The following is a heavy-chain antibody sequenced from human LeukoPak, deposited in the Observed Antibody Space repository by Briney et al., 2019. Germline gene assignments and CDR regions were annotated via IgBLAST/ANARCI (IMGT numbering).Heavy chain of an antibody. Sequence: GGSLRLSCAASGFTFSSYSMNWVRQAPGKGLEWVSYISSSSNTIYYADSVKGRFTISRDNAKNSLYLQMNSLRAEDTAVYYCARWGYCTNGVCHKEFYYYYMDVWGTVTTVTVSS. D-gene: IGHD2-8*01. CDR3: ARWGYCTNGVCHKEFYYYYMDV. CDR2: ISSSSNTI. V-gene: IGHV3-48*04. CDR1: GFTFSSYS. J-gene: IGHJ6*03.